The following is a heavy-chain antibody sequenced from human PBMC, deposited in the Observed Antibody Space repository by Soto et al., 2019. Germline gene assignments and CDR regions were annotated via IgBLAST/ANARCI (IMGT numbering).Heavy chain of an antibody. CDR1: GITFSSYT. Sequence: QVQLVESGGGVVKPGRSLRLSCTTPGITFSSYTMHWVRQAPGQGLEWVALISFDAGDKYYADSVKGRFSISRDNSKNTLVLQKDSLRPADTAVYYCSRDRIRLGELSIIGGYAYWGRGTLVAVSS. J-gene: IGHJ4*02. V-gene: IGHV3-30*01. CDR3: SRDRIRLGELSIIGGYAY. CDR2: ISFDAGDK. D-gene: IGHD3-16*01.